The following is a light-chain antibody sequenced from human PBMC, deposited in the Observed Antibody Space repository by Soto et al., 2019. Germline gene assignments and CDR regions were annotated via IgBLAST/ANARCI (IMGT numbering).Light chain of an antibody. V-gene: IGKV3-15*01. Sequence: EIVMTQSPATLSVSPGERDTLSCRASQSISSNLAWYQQKPGQAPRLLIYGASTRATGIPARFSGSVSGTEFTLTISSLQSEDFAVYYCQHYNDWPPWTFGRGPKVEIK. CDR3: QHYNDWPPWT. J-gene: IGKJ1*01. CDR2: GAS. CDR1: QSISSN.